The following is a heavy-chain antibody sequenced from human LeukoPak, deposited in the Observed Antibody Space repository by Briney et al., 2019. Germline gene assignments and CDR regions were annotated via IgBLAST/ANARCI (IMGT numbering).Heavy chain of an antibody. CDR1: GGSFSGYY. Sequence: SETLSLTCAVYGGSFSGYYWSWIRQPPGKGLEWIGEINHSGSTNYNPSLKSRVTISVDTSKNQFSLKLSSVTAADTAVYYCARDRYYYGSGSYYHYYYYGMDVWGQGTTVTVSS. CDR2: INHSGST. V-gene: IGHV4-34*01. D-gene: IGHD3-10*01. J-gene: IGHJ6*02. CDR3: ARDRYYYGSGSYYHYYYYGMDV.